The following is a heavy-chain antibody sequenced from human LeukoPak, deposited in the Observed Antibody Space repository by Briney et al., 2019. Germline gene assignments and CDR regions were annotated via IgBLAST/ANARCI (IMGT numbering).Heavy chain of an antibody. Sequence: GGSLRLSCVASGLTFSDYSINWVRRAPGKGLEWVSSINPTSTSIYYADAVRGRFTISRDNAKSSLYLQMNSLRAEDTAVYYCANQREQWYIIGSYYFDYWGQGTLVTVSS. J-gene: IGHJ4*02. D-gene: IGHD6-19*01. CDR3: ANQREQWYIIGSYYFDY. V-gene: IGHV3-21*04. CDR1: GLTFSDYS. CDR2: INPTSTSI.